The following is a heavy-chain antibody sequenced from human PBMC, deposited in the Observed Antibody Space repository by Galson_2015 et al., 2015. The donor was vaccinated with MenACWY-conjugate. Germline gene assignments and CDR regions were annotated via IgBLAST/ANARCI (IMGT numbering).Heavy chain of an antibody. V-gene: IGHV5-10-1*01. CDR2: IDPSDSYT. CDR3: ARLLELRGYSGYDSPETKYYYYGMDV. D-gene: IGHD5-12*01. J-gene: IGHJ6*02. Sequence: QSGAEVKKPGESLRISCKGSGYSFTSYWISWVRQMPGKGLEWMGRIDPSDSYTNYSPSFQGHVTISADKSISTAYLQWSSLKASDTAMYYCARLLELRGYSGYDSPETKYYYYGMDVWGQGTTVTVSS. CDR1: GYSFTSYW.